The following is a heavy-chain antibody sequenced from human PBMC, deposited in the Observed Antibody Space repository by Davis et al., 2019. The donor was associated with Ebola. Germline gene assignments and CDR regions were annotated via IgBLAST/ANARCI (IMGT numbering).Heavy chain of an antibody. V-gene: IGHV4-34*01. CDR3: ARGTTVIYYYYYGMDV. CDR2: INHSGST. J-gene: IGHJ6*02. CDR1: GESFSDYY. Sequence: MPSETLSLSCAVYGESFSDYYWTWIRQPPGKGLEWIGEINHSGSTNYNPSLTSRVTISVDTSKNQFSLKLSSVTAADTAVYYCARGTTVIYYYYYGMDVWGQGTTVTVSS. D-gene: IGHD4-17*01.